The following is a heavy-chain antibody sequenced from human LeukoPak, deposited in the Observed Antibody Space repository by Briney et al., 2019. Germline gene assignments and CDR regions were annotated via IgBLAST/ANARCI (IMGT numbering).Heavy chain of an antibody. CDR3: ARLTTVTTKGDYYYYMDV. V-gene: IGHV4-4*07. CDR2: IYTSGST. J-gene: IGHJ6*03. Sequence: SETLSLICTVSGGSISSYNWSWIRQPAGKGLEWIGRIYTSGSTNYNPSLKSRVTISVDKSKNQFSLKLSSVTAADTAVYYCARLTTVTTKGDYYYYMDVWGKGTTVTVSS. D-gene: IGHD4-11*01. CDR1: GGSISSYN.